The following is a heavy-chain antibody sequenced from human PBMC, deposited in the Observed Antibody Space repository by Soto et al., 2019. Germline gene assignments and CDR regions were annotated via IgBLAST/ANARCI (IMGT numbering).Heavy chain of an antibody. V-gene: IGHV4-39*07. Sequence: PSETLSLTCIVSGGSISSSSYYWGWVRQPPGKGLEWIGSIYYSGSTNYNPSLKSRVTISVDTSKNQFSLKLTSVTAADTAVYYCARDKITGLLDYWGQGTPVTVAS. D-gene: IGHD2-8*02. CDR2: IYYSGST. CDR1: GGSISSSSYY. J-gene: IGHJ4*02. CDR3: ARDKITGLLDY.